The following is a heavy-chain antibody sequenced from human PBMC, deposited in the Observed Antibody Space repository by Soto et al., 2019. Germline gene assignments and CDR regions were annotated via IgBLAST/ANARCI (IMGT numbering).Heavy chain of an antibody. CDR1: AFTFSSYA. Sequence: PGGSLRLSCAASAFTFSSYAMRWVRQAPGKRLEWVSSISPSGAAAYNADSVKGRFTISRDNAKNTLYLQMNSLRVQATAVYYCATGLSVAGSDHWGQGTRVTVSS. V-gene: IGHV3-23*01. CDR2: ISPSGAAA. CDR3: ATGLSVAGSDH. D-gene: IGHD6-13*01. J-gene: IGHJ4*02.